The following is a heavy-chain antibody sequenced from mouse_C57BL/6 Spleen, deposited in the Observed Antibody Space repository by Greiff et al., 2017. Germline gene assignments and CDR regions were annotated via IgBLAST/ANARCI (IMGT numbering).Heavy chain of an antibody. CDR3: TRLWLLPFDY. CDR1: GYTFTDYY. J-gene: IGHJ2*01. CDR2: INPNNGST. V-gene: IGHV1-26*01. D-gene: IGHD2-2*01. Sequence: VQLQQSGPELVKPGASVKISCKASGYTFTDYYMNWVKQSPGKRLEWIGDINPNNGSTNYKQQFKVKATLAVDKSSSTAYMELRSLTSEASAVYYGTRLWLLPFDYWGQGTTLTVSS.